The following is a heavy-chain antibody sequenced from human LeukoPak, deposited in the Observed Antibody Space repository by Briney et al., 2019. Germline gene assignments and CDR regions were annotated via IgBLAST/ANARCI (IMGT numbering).Heavy chain of an antibody. J-gene: IGHJ6*02. CDR3: AGASTWFGELPGHYYYYGMDV. V-gene: IGHV3-21*01. CDR1: GFTFSSYS. D-gene: IGHD3-10*01. Sequence: GGSLRLSCAASGFTFSSYSMNWVRQAPGKGLEWVSSISSSSSYIYYADSVKGRFTISRDNAKNSLYLQMNSLRAEDTAVYYCAGASTWFGELPGHYYYYGMDVWGQGTTVTVSS. CDR2: ISSSSSYI.